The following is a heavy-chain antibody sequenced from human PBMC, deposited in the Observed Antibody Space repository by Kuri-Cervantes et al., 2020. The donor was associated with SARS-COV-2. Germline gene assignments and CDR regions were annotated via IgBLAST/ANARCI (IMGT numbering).Heavy chain of an antibody. CDR1: GFTFSSYS. J-gene: IGHJ4*02. D-gene: IGHD3-22*01. CDR2: ISSSSSYI. CDR3: ARDRYYDSSGLFDY. V-gene: IGHV3-21*01. Sequence: GESLKISCAASGFTFSSYSMNWVRQAPGKGLEWVSSISSSSSYIYYADSVKGRFTISRDNAKNSLYLQMNSLRAEDTAVYYCARDRYYDSSGLFDYWGQGTLVTVSS.